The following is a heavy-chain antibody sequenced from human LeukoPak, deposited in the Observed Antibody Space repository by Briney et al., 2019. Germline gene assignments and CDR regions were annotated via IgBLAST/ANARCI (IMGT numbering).Heavy chain of an antibody. CDR3: AREDEDCSSTSCYKGFDY. V-gene: IGHV4-39*07. CDR1: GGSISRSSYY. Sequence: SETLSLTCTVSGGSISRSSYYWGWIRQPPGKGLEWIGSIYYSGSTYYNPSLKSRVTISVDTSKNQFSLKLSSVTAADTAVYYCAREDEDCSSTSCYKGFDYWGQGTLVTVSS. J-gene: IGHJ4*02. D-gene: IGHD2-2*01. CDR2: IYYSGST.